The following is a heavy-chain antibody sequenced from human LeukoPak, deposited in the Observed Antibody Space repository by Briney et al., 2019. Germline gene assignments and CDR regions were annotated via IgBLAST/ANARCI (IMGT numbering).Heavy chain of an antibody. V-gene: IGHV3-23*01. J-gene: IGHJ6*02. CDR3: AKDSAGSIAAAGMGYYGMDV. CDR1: GFTFSSYA. D-gene: IGHD6-13*01. Sequence: GGSLRLSCAASGFTFSSYAMSWVRQAPGKGLEWVSAISGSGGSTYYADSVKGRFTISRDNSKNTLYLQMNSLRAEDTAVYYCAKDSAGSIAAAGMGYYGMDVWGQGTTVTVSS. CDR2: ISGSGGST.